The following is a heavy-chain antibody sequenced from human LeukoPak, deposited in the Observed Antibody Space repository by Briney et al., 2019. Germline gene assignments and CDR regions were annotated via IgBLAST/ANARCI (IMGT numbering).Heavy chain of an antibody. CDR2: ISYDGSNK. CDR1: GFTFSSYG. D-gene: IGHD1-14*01. Sequence: GRSLRLSCAASGFTFSSYGVHWVRQAPGKGLEWVAVISYDGSNKYNADSVKGRFTISRDNSKNTLYLQMNSLRAEDTAVYYCARVPGANYYYNGMDVWGQGTTVTISS. CDR3: ARVPGANYYYNGMDV. V-gene: IGHV3-30-3*01. J-gene: IGHJ6*02.